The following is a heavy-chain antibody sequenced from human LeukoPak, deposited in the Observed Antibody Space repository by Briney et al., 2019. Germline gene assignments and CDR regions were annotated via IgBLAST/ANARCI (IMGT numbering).Heavy chain of an antibody. Sequence: GGSLRLSCAASGFTFSSYSMNWVRQAPGKGLEWVSSISSSSSYIYYADSVKGRFTISRDNAKNSLYLQMNSLRAEDTAVYYCARDLIYDSSGYYWYYFDYWGQGTLVTVSS. CDR3: ARDLIYDSSGYYWYYFDY. V-gene: IGHV3-21*01. J-gene: IGHJ4*02. D-gene: IGHD3-22*01. CDR2: ISSSSSYI. CDR1: GFTFSSYS.